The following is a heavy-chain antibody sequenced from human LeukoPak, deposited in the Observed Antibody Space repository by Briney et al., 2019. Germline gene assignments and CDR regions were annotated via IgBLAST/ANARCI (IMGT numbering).Heavy chain of an antibody. V-gene: IGHV4-34*01. J-gene: IGHJ6*03. CDR2: INHSGST. CDR3: ARGLSYYDFWSGYYNDYYMDV. CDR1: GGSFSGYY. D-gene: IGHD3-3*01. Sequence: SETLSLTCAVYGGSFSGYYWSWIRQPPGKGLEWIGEINHSGSTNYNPSLKSRVTISVDTSKNQFSLKLSSVTAADTAVYYCARGLSYYDFWSGYYNDYYMDVWGKGTTAPSP.